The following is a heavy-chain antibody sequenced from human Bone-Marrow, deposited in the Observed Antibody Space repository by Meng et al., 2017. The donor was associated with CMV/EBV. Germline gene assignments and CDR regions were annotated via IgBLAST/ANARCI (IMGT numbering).Heavy chain of an antibody. CDR2: IIPIFGTA. CDR3: ARVVDYDFWSGYTRFDP. V-gene: IGHV1-69*01. Sequence: GHFSSYAISWVRQAPGQGLEWMGGIIPIFGTANYAQKFQGRVTITADESTSTAYMELSSLRSEDTAVYYCARVVDYDFWSGYTRFDPWGQGTLVTVSS. J-gene: IGHJ5*02. D-gene: IGHD3-3*01. CDR1: GHFSSYA.